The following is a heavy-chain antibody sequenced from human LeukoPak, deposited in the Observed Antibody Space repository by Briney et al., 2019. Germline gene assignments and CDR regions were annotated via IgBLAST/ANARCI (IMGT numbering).Heavy chain of an antibody. J-gene: IGHJ4*02. CDR2: IYTTGRT. CDR1: GVSIQSYW. Sequence: SETLSLTCDVSGVSIQSYWWSWVRKPAGKGLQWIGRIYTTGRTNYSPSFQSRVTMSIDVSSNQFSLTLRSVTAADTAVYYCARSGYTISAYHSDFWGQGAPVTVSS. CDR3: ARSGYTISAYHSDF. D-gene: IGHD5-18*01. V-gene: IGHV4-4*07.